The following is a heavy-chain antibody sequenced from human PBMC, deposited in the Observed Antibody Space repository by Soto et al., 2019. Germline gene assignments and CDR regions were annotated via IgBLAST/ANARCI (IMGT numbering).Heavy chain of an antibody. Sequence: SETLSLTCTVSGGSINSGGYYWCWILHPPGKGLEWIGSIYYSGSTYYNPSLKSRVTISVDTSKNQFSLKLSPVTAADTAVYYCARHTPAISISDHWGQGTQVTVSS. CDR1: GGSINSGGYY. V-gene: IGHV4-39*01. CDR3: ARHTPAISISDH. CDR2: IYYSGST. J-gene: IGHJ4*02. D-gene: IGHD2-15*01.